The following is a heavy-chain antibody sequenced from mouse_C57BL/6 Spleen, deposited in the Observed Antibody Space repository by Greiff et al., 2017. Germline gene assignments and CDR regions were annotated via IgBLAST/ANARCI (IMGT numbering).Heavy chain of an antibody. CDR1: GYTFTSYW. J-gene: IGHJ4*01. V-gene: IGHV1-52*01. CDR2: IDPSDSET. CDR3: ARRGITTVDYYAMDY. Sequence: VQLQQPGAELVRPGSSVKLSCKASGYTFTSYWMHWVKQRPIQGLEWIGNIDPSDSETHYNQKFKDKATLTVDKSSSTAYMQLSSLTSEDSAVYYCARRGITTVDYYAMDYWGQGTSDTVSS. D-gene: IGHD1-1*01.